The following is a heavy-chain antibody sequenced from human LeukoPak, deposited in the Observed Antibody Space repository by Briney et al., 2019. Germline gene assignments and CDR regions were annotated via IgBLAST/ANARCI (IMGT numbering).Heavy chain of an antibody. CDR2: IYYSGST. D-gene: IGHD2-15*01. J-gene: IGHJ3*02. V-gene: IGHV4-59*08. Sequence: SETLSLTCTVSGGSISSYYWSWIRQPPGKGLEWIGYIYYSGSTNYNPSLKSRVTISVDTSKNQFSLKLSSVTAADTAVYYCARLRGYCSGGSCSPAGAFDIWGQGTMVTVSS. CDR1: GGSISSYY. CDR3: ARLRGYCSGGSCSPAGAFDI.